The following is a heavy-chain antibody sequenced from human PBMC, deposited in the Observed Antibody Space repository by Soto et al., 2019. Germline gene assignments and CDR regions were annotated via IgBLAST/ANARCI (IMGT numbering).Heavy chain of an antibody. D-gene: IGHD3-22*01. V-gene: IGHV4-59*01. J-gene: IGHJ4*02. CDR1: GDSISSYY. CDR3: ALRSMAVVPEY. CDR2: LYYGRSA. Sequence: QVQLQESGPGLVKPSETLSLTCAVSGDSISSYYCMWIRQPPGKGLESIGYLYYGRSANYNPSLKNRVTWSVDTSTNQCSLTLSSMTAADTAVYYCALRSMAVVPEYWGQGTLVTVSS.